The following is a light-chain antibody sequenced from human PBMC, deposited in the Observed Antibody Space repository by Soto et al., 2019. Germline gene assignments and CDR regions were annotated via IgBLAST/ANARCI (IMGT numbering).Light chain of an antibody. Sequence: EIVLTPSPGTLSLSPGERATLSCGASQSVSSRYLAWFQQKPGQAPRLLIYGASTRATGIPARFSGSGSGTDFTLTISSLEPEDFAVYYCQQRSNWPPGITFGQGTRLEIK. V-gene: IGKV3D-20*02. CDR2: GAS. J-gene: IGKJ5*01. CDR1: QSVSSRY. CDR3: QQRSNWPPGIT.